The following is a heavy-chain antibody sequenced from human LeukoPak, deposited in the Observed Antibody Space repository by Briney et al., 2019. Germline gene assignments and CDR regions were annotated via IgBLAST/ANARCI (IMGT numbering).Heavy chain of an antibody. CDR2: INPNSGGT. D-gene: IGHD6-6*01. CDR1: GYTLTGYY. V-gene: IGHV1-2*02. CDR3: AGSIAARTYYGMDV. Sequence: EASVKVSCKASGYTLTGYYMHWVRQAPGQGLEWMGWINPNSGGTNYAQKFQGRVTMTRDTSISTAYMELSRLRSDDTAVYYCAGSIAARTYYGMDVWGQGTTVTVSS. J-gene: IGHJ6*02.